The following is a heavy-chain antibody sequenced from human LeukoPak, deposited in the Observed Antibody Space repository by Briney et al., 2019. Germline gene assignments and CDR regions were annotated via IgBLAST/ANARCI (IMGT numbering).Heavy chain of an antibody. CDR2: MNPNSGNT. CDR3: ARGISGCSYGYGDY. Sequence: GASVKVSCKASGYTFTGYDINWVRQAPGQGPEWMGWMNPNSGNTGYAQKFQGRVSMTRDTSINTAYMELSSLGSEDTAVYYCARGISGCSYGYGDYWGQGTLVTVSS. V-gene: IGHV1-8*01. J-gene: IGHJ4*02. D-gene: IGHD5-18*01. CDR1: GYTFTGYD.